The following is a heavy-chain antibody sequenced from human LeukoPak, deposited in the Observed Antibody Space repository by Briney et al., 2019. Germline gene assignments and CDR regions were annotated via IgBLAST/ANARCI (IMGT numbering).Heavy chain of an antibody. CDR1: GYSITSAYY. CDR2: IYHSGGT. V-gene: IGHV4-38-2*02. J-gene: IGHJ3*02. Sequence: SETLSLTCTVSGYSITSAYYWGWIRQPPGKGLEWIGSIYHSGGTYYNPSLKSRVTISVDASKNQFSLKLSSVTAADTAVYYCARVDQKRDAFDIWGQGTMVTVSS. CDR3: ARVDQKRDAFDI.